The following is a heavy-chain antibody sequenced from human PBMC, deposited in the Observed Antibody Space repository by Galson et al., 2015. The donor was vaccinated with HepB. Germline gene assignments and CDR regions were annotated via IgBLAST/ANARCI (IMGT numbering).Heavy chain of an antibody. CDR1: GFTFSAFP. J-gene: IGHJ4*02. Sequence: SLRLSCAVSGFTFSAFPMHWVRQSPGQGLEWVALISFDGRDKYYADSVKGRFTISRDSSKNTLYLQMNSLRGEDTAVYYCVRDLGRVTAIPFHWGQGTLVTVSS. CDR2: ISFDGRDK. D-gene: IGHD2-21*02. CDR3: VRDLGRVTAIPFH. V-gene: IGHV3-30*04.